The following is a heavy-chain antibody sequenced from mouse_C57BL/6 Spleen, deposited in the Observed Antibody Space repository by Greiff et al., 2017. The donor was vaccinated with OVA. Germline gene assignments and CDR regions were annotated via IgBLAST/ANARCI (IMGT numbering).Heavy chain of an antibody. CDR3: ARSSELREDMDY. Sequence: LQQSGAELVRPGSSVKLSCKDSYFAFMASSMHWVKQRPGHGLEWIGSFTMYRDATEYSENFKGKATFTANTSSSTVYMELRSLTSEDSAVYYCARSSELREDMDYWGQGTSVTVSS. V-gene: IGHV1-49*01. D-gene: IGHD2-4*01. CDR1: YFAFMASS. J-gene: IGHJ4*01. CDR2: FTMYRDAT.